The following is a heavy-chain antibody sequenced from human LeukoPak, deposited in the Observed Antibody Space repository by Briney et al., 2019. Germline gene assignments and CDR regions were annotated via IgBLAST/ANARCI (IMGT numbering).Heavy chain of an antibody. CDR1: GGSFSGYY. CDR2: INHSGST. D-gene: IGHD5-18*01. J-gene: IGHJ4*02. CDR3: ARHGYSYGTDY. V-gene: IGHV4-34*01. Sequence: SETLSLTCAVYGGSFSGYYWSWIRQPPGKGLEWIGEINHSGSTNYNPSLKSRVTISVDTSKNQFSLKLSSVTAADTAVYYCARHGYSYGTDYWGQGTLVTVSS.